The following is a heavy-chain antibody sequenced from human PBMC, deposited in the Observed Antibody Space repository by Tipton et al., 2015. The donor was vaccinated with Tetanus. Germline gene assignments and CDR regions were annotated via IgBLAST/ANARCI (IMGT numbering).Heavy chain of an antibody. J-gene: IGHJ6*02. CDR2: ISAYNGKT. D-gene: IGHD6-25*01. Sequence: QSGPEVKKPGSSVKVSCKASGGTFRYHAISWVRQAPGQGLEWMGWISAYNGKTKYAQRLQGRVTMTTDRSASTAYMDLRRLRSDDTAVYYCARVQEQRIYYYGMDVWGQGTTVTVSS. CDR1: GGTFRYHA. CDR3: ARVQEQRIYYYGMDV. V-gene: IGHV1-18*04.